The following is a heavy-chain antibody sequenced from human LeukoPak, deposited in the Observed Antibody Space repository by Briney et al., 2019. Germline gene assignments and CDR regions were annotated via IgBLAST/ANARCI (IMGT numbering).Heavy chain of an antibody. Sequence: GESLRLSCAASGFTFSSYSMNWVRQAPGKGLEWVSSISSASTYIYYADSVTGRFTISRDNAKNSLYLQMNSLRAEDTAMYYCARLVWDTTMADGDIDSWGQGTLLIVSS. CDR2: ISSASTYI. D-gene: IGHD5-18*01. J-gene: IGHJ4*02. CDR1: GFTFSSYS. CDR3: ARLVWDTTMADGDIDS. V-gene: IGHV3-21*01.